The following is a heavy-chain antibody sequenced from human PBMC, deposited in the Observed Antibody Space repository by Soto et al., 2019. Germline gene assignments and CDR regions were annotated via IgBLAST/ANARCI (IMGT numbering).Heavy chain of an antibody. D-gene: IGHD2-15*01. CDR3: AKDKGVVVAATTGYYYYYMDV. Sequence: PGGSLRLSCAASGFTFSSYGMHWVRQAPGKGLEWVAVISYDGSNKYYADSVKGRFTISRDNSKNTLYLQMNSLRAEDTAVYYCAKDKGVVVAATTGYYYYYMDVWGKGTTVTVSS. CDR2: ISYDGSNK. J-gene: IGHJ6*03. V-gene: IGHV3-30*18. CDR1: GFTFSSYG.